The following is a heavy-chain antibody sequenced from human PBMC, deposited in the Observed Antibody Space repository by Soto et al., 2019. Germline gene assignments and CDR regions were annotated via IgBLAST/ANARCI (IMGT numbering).Heavy chain of an antibody. J-gene: IGHJ6*03. D-gene: IGHD2-21*01. V-gene: IGHV3-74*01. Sequence: PGGSLRLACAASGFTLSSNWMHWVRQAPGKGLVWVSRINSDGSSTSYADSVKGRCTISRDNAKNTLYLQMNSLRAEDTAVYYCARAAVWLFIVVGDYYYYLYFCAKRTTV. CDR1: GFTLSSNW. CDR3: ARAAVWLFIVVGDYYYYLYF. CDR2: INSDGSST.